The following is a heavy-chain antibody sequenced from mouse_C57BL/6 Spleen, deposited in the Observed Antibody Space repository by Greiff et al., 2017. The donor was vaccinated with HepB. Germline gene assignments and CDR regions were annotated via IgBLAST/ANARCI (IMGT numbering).Heavy chain of an antibody. CDR1: GYTFTDYY. CDR2: INPYNGGT. D-gene: IGHD1-1*01. J-gene: IGHJ1*03. V-gene: IGHV1-19*01. CDR3: ARGGDGSSNWYFDV. Sequence: LKESGPVLVKPGASVKMSCKASGYTFTDYYMNWVKQSHGKSLEWIGVINPYNGGTSYNQKFKGKATLTVDKSSSTAYMELNSLTSEDSAVYYCARGGDGSSNWYFDVWGTGTTVTVSS.